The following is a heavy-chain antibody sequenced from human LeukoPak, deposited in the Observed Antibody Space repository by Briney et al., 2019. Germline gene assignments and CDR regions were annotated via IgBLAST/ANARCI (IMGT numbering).Heavy chain of an antibody. Sequence: SETLSLTCTVSGGSISSSSYYWGWIRRPPGKGLEWIGSIYYSGSTYYNPSLKGRVTISVDTSKNQFSLKLSSVTAADTAVYYCASCYSSSWYPPYYYYMDVWGKGTTVTVSS. J-gene: IGHJ6*03. CDR2: IYYSGST. CDR1: GGSISSSSYY. V-gene: IGHV4-39*07. D-gene: IGHD6-13*01. CDR3: ASCYSSSWYPPYYYYMDV.